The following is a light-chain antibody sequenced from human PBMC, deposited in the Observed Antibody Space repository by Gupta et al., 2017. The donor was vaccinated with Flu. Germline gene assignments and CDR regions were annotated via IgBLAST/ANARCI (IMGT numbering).Light chain of an antibody. CDR3: HQSSDLPWT. Sequence: ESVLTQSPASPSVTPKEKVTITCRASQNIGGALHWYQQKPDQSPKVLIKYASQPWSGVPSRFSGSGSGTDFTLTINGLETEDAATYYCHQSSDLPWTFGQGTKVEIK. V-gene: IGKV6-21*01. CDR2: YAS. J-gene: IGKJ1*01. CDR1: QNIGGA.